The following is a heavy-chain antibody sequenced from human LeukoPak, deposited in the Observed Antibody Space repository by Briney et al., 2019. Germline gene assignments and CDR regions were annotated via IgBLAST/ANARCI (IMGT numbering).Heavy chain of an antibody. D-gene: IGHD3-22*01. V-gene: IGHV4-59*12. CDR1: GGSISSYY. Sequence: SETLSLTCTVSGGSISSYYWSWIRQPPGKGLEWIGYIYYSGRTNYNPSLKSRVTMSVDTSKNQFSLKLSSVTAADTAVYYCARDLRGGTMIVAGTAFDIWGQGTMVTVSS. J-gene: IGHJ3*02. CDR3: ARDLRGGTMIVAGTAFDI. CDR2: IYYSGRT.